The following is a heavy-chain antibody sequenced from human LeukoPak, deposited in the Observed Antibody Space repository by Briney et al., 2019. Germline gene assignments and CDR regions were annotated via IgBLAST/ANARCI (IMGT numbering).Heavy chain of an antibody. Sequence: TGRSLRLSCVASGFTFSTYGMHWVRQAPGKGLEWVALIWFDGSNEYYLDSVKGRFTISRDNSQHTLYLQMNSLRAEDTAVYYCAKWIVGATPHFDYWGQGTLVTVSS. D-gene: IGHD1-26*01. V-gene: IGHV3-33*06. CDR1: GFTFSTYG. CDR2: IWFDGSNE. J-gene: IGHJ4*02. CDR3: AKWIVGATPHFDY.